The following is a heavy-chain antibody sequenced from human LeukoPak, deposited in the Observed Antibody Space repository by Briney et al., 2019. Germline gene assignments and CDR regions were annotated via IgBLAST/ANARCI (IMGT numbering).Heavy chain of an antibody. D-gene: IGHD2-15*01. J-gene: IGHJ4*02. CDR2: IYPGDSDT. CDR1: GYSFTSYW. Sequence: GESLKISCKGSGYSFTSYWIGWVRQMPGKGLEWMGIIYPGDSDTRYSPSFQGQVTISADKSLSTAYLQWSSLKASDTAMYYCARACSGGSCYPEPLDYWGQGTLVTVSS. CDR3: ARACSGGSCYPEPLDY. V-gene: IGHV5-51*01.